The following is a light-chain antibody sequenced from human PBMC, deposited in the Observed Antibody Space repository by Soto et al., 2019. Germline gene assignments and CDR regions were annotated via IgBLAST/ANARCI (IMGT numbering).Light chain of an antibody. CDR1: SSNIGAGSD. CDR2: GNS. V-gene: IGLV1-40*01. CDR3: QSYDSSLSVYVV. Sequence: QSVLTQPPSVSGAPGQRVTISCTGSSSNIGAGSDVHWYQQLPGTAPKLLIYGNSNRPSGVPDRFSGSKSGTSASLAITGLQAEDEADYYCQSYDSSLSVYVVFGGGTQLTVL. J-gene: IGLJ2*01.